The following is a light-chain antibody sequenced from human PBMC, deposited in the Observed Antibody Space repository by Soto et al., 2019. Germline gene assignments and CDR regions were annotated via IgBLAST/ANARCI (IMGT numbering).Light chain of an antibody. CDR2: DNS. J-gene: IGLJ2*01. CDR1: SSNVGNNF. CDR3: GTWDTNLNAVV. V-gene: IGLV1-51*01. Sequence: QAVVTQPPSMSAAPGQKVTITCSGSSSNVGNNFVSWYQQLPGTAPKLLIFDNSQRPSGIPDRFFGSKSGTSATLAITGPQTGDEAVYYCGTWDTNLNAVVFGGGTKLTVL.